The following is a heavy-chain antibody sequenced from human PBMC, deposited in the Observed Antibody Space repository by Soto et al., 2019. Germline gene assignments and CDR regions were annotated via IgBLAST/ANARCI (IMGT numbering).Heavy chain of an antibody. CDR1: GGSISSYY. D-gene: IGHD5-18*01. CDR2: IYYSGST. Sequence: QVQLQESGPGLVKPSETLSLTCTVSGGSISSYYWSWIRQPPGKGLEWIGYIYYSGSTNYNPSLKSRVTISVDTSKNQFSLKLSSVTAADTAVYYCARHDEDTAMGFDYWGHGTLVTVSS. J-gene: IGHJ4*01. CDR3: ARHDEDTAMGFDY. V-gene: IGHV4-59*08.